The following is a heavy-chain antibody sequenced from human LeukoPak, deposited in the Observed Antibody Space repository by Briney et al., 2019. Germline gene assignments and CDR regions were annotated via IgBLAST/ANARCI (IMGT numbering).Heavy chain of an antibody. Sequence: ASVKVSCKASGGTFNSYAINWVRQAPGQGLEWMGWIGAYNGNTNYAQKLQGRVTMTTDTSTSTAYMELRSLRSDDTAVYYCARGSYDFWSGFTPTWVDPWGQGTLVTVSS. J-gene: IGHJ5*02. CDR2: IGAYNGNT. V-gene: IGHV1-18*01. CDR3: ARGSYDFWSGFTPTWVDP. CDR1: GGTFNSYA. D-gene: IGHD3-3*01.